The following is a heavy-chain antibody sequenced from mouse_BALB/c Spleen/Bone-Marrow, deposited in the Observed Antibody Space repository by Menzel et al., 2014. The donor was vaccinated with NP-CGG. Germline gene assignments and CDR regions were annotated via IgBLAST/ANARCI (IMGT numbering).Heavy chain of an antibody. Sequence: EVQLVESGPEQVKPGASVKMSCKASGYTFTSYVMHWVKQKPGQGLEWIGYINPYNDGTKYNEKFKGKATLTSDKSSSTAYMELSSLTAEDSAVYYCARRGRIAEALGYWGQGTPLTVSS. J-gene: IGHJ2*01. CDR1: GYTFTSYV. CDR2: INPYNDGT. V-gene: IGHV1-14*01. CDR3: ARRGRIAEALGY.